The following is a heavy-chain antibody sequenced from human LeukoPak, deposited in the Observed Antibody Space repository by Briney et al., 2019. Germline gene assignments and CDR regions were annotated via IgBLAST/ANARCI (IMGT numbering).Heavy chain of an antibody. CDR2: MSSGIHTI. J-gene: IGHJ4*02. V-gene: IGHV3-21*01. Sequence: GGSLRLSCAASGFTFSHYSMNWVRQAPGKGLEWVSSMSSGIHTIYNEDSVKCRFTISRDTATNSLYLQMNSLRAEDTAVYYWARDWGGVRGVTASAFWGQGTLVTVSS. D-gene: IGHD3-10*01. CDR3: ARDWGGVRGVTASAF. CDR1: GFTFSHYS.